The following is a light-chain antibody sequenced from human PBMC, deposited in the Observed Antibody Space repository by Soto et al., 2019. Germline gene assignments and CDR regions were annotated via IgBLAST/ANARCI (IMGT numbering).Light chain of an antibody. Sequence: IQVTQSPSTLSGSIVDRVTITCRASQTISSWLAWYQQKPWKAPKLLIYAASSLQSGVPSRFSGSGSGTDFTPTISSLQPEDFATYYCQQSYSTPRTFGQGTKVDIK. CDR2: AAS. CDR3: QQSYSTPRT. J-gene: IGKJ1*01. V-gene: IGKV1-39*01. CDR1: QTISSW.